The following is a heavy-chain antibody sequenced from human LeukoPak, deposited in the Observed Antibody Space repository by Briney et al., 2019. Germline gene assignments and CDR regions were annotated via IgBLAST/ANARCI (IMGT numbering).Heavy chain of an antibody. Sequence: SETLSLTCAVSGGSISSGGYSWSWIRKPPGKGLEWIGYIYHSGSTYYNPSLKSRVTISVDRSKNQFSLKLSSVTAADTAVYYCARADSSGPNWFDPWGQGTLVTVSS. CDR2: IYHSGST. CDR1: GGSISSGGYS. J-gene: IGHJ5*02. V-gene: IGHV4-30-2*01. D-gene: IGHD3-22*01. CDR3: ARADSSGPNWFDP.